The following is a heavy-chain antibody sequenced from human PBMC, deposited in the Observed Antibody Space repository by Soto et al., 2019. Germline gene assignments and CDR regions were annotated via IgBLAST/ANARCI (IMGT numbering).Heavy chain of an antibody. J-gene: IGHJ4*02. CDR1: GGSINSRSYY. Sequence: SETLSLTCTVSGGSINSRSYYWGWIRQSPGKGLEWIGSIYYSGSTYYNPSLKSRVAMSVDTSKNQFSLKLRSVSAADTAVYYCARQRTSVVTQAYFDNWGQGSLVTVSS. D-gene: IGHD2-21*02. CDR3: ARQRTSVVTQAYFDN. V-gene: IGHV4-39*01. CDR2: IYYSGST.